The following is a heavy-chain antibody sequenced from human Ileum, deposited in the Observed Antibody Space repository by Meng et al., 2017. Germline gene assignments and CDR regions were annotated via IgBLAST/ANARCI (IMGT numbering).Heavy chain of an antibody. CDR2: ISSSGSTI. V-gene: IGHV3-48*03. D-gene: IGHD6-19*01. CDR3: ASNSKAGFSERYFDY. J-gene: IGHJ4*02. Sequence: GGSLRLSCAASGFTFSSYEMNWVRQAPGKGLEWVSYISSSGSTIYYADSVKGRFTISGDNAKNSLYLQMNSLRAEDTAVYYCASNSKAGFSERYFDYWGQGNLVTVSS. CDR1: GFTFSSYE.